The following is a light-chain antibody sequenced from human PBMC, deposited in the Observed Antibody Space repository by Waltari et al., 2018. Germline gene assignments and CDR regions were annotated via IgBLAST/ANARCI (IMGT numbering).Light chain of an antibody. CDR3: QTGGHGTWV. V-gene: IGLV4-69*01. Sequence: QLVLTQSPSASASLGASVKLTCTLSSGHTSNIVAWLQQQPEKGPRYLMKVNRDGSHSKGDEIPDRFSGSSSGPERYLTISSLQSEDEADYYCQTGGHGTWVFGGGTKLTVL. CDR2: VNRDGSH. CDR1: SGHTSNI. J-gene: IGLJ3*02.